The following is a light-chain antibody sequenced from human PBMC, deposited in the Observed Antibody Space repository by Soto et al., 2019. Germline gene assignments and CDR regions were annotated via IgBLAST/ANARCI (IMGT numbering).Light chain of an antibody. V-gene: IGKV2-28*01. CDR1: QSLLHSNGYNY. CDR3: MQALQTPFT. CDR2: LGS. Sequence: DIVMTQSPLSLPVTPGEPASISCRSSQSLLHSNGYNYLDWYLQKPGQSPQLLIYLGSNRASEVSVRFSGSGSGTDFTLKINRVEADDVGVYYCMQALQTPFTFGPGTKVEIK. J-gene: IGKJ3*01.